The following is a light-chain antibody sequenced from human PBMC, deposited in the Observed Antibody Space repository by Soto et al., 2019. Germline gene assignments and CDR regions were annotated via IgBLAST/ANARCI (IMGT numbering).Light chain of an antibody. Sequence: DIQMTQSPSTLSASVGDRVTITCRASQSISSWLGWYQQKPGKAPKLLIYKASSLESGVPSRFSGSGSGTEVTLTISSLQPDDFVTYYCQQYNSYPWTFGQGTKVKIK. V-gene: IGKV1-5*03. CDR1: QSISSW. J-gene: IGKJ1*01. CDR2: KAS. CDR3: QQYNSYPWT.